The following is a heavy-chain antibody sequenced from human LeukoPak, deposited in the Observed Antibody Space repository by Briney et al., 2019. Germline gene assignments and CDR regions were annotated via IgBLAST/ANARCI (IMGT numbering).Heavy chain of an antibody. D-gene: IGHD5-18*01. CDR2: ISSSSSYI. CDR3: AREDLSNVDTAMVTYFDY. V-gene: IGHV3-21*01. CDR1: GFTFSSYS. J-gene: IGHJ4*02. Sequence: GGSLRLSCAASGFTFSSYSMNWVRQAPGKGLEWVSSISSSSSYIYYADSVKGGFTISRDNAKNSLYLQMNSLRAEDTAVYYCAREDLSNVDTAMVTYFDYWGQGTLVTVSS.